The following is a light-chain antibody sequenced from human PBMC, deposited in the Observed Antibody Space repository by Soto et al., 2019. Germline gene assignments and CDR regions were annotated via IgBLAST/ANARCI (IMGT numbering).Light chain of an antibody. V-gene: IGLV2-14*03. CDR3: SSKRGSTYV. Sequence: QSALTQPASVSGSPGQSITISCTGTSSDVGGYNHVSWYQQHPGKAPILMIYDVSNRPSGVSNRFSGSKSGNTASLTISGLQAEDEDDYYCSSKRGSTYVFGTGTKLTVL. J-gene: IGLJ1*01. CDR2: DVS. CDR1: SSDVGGYNH.